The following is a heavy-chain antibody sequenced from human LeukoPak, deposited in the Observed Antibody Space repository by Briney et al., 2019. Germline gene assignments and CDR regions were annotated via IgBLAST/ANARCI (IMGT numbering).Heavy chain of an antibody. CDR2: INAGNGNT. Sequence: ASVKVSCKASGYTFTGYYMHWVRQAPGQRLEWMGWINAGNGNTKYSQKFQGRVTITRDTSASTAYMELSNLRSEDTAVYYCARGLNWNYGDYFDYWGQGTLVTVSS. CDR1: GYTFTGYY. CDR3: ARGLNWNYGDYFDY. J-gene: IGHJ4*02. D-gene: IGHD1-7*01. V-gene: IGHV1-3*01.